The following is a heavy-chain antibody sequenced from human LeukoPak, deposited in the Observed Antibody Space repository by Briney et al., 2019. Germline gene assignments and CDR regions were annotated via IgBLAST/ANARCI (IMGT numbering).Heavy chain of an antibody. D-gene: IGHD2-2*01. Sequence: PGRSLRLSCAASGFTLSSYGMHWVGQAQGKGLEWVAVISYDGSNKYYADSVKGRFTISRDNSKNTLYLQMNSLRAEDTAVYYCAKDHYIVVVPAFDYWGQGTQVTVSS. V-gene: IGHV3-30*18. CDR2: ISYDGSNK. CDR1: GFTLSSYG. CDR3: AKDHYIVVVPAFDY. J-gene: IGHJ4*02.